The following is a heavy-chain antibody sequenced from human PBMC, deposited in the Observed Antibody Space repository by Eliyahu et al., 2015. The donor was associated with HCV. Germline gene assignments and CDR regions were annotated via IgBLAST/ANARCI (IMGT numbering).Heavy chain of an antibody. CDR2: ITERDGVT. CDR3: AKYVVATSRAFDY. Sequence: EVQLLESGGGLVQPGGSLRLSCTASGFTFNDYVMGWVRQAPGKGLEWVSAITERDGVTYYADSVRGRFTISRDNSKNTLYLQVNSLRAEDTAVYYCAKYVVATSRAFDYWGQGTLVTVSS. V-gene: IGHV3-23*01. CDR1: GFTFNDYV. D-gene: IGHD1-26*01. J-gene: IGHJ4*02.